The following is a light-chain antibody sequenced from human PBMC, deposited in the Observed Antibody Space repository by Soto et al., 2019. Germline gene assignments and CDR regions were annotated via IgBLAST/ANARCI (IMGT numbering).Light chain of an antibody. J-gene: IGKJ1*01. V-gene: IGKV3-11*01. CDR2: DTF. Sequence: EIVLTQSPATLSLSPGERATLSCRASQSVSSYLAWYQQKPGQAPRLLIYDTFTMATGIPARFSGSGSGTDFPLTISSLEPEDFVAYYCPHRRNWPWTFGQGTKVEIK. CDR1: QSVSSY. CDR3: PHRRNWPWT.